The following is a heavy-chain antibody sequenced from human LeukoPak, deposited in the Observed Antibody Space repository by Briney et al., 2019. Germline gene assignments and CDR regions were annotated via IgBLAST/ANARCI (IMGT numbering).Heavy chain of an antibody. CDR2: IGGSGGST. CDR1: GFTFSNYA. V-gene: IGHV3-23*01. Sequence: GGSLRLSCVASGFTFSNYAMSWVRQAPGKGLEWASDIGGSGGSTYYADSVKGRFTTSRDNSKNTLYLQMNSLRAEDTAVYYCAKETITVAGTFFDYWGQGTLVTVSS. CDR3: AKETITVAGTFFDY. J-gene: IGHJ4*02. D-gene: IGHD6-19*01.